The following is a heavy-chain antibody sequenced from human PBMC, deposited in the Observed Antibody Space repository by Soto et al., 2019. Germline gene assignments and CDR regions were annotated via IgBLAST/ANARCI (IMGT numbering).Heavy chain of an antibody. J-gene: IGHJ4*02. D-gene: IGHD2-21*02. Sequence: GGSLRLSCAASGFTFNSYAMSWVRQAPGKGLEWVSAISGSGGSTYYADSVKGRFTISRDNSKNTLYLQMDSLRADDTAVYYCAKRLSDSKRFHFDYWGQGTLVTVSS. CDR1: GFTFNSYA. CDR2: ISGSGGST. CDR3: AKRLSDSKRFHFDY. V-gene: IGHV3-23*01.